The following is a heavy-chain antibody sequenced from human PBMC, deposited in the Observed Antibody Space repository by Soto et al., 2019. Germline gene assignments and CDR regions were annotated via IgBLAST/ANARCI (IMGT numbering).Heavy chain of an antibody. Sequence: VQLVDSGGCRMQPGGSLRLSCAASGFSVNSNFMNWVRNAPGKGLEWVSFTPRTGATLYADSVKGRLTVSRDASNNMVYLPMRSLTVDDSAVSYCRAGIRGESLTESFDIWGQGTVVTVSA. V-gene: IGHV3-53*01. CDR2: TPRTGAT. J-gene: IGHJ3*02. D-gene: IGHD3-9*01. CDR1: GFSVNSNF. CDR3: RAGIRGESLTESFDI.